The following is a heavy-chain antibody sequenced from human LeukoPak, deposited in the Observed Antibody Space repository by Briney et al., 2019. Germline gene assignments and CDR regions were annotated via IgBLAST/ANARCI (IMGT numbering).Heavy chain of an antibody. Sequence: PEASVTVSCKASGYSFTSYYIHWVRQAPGQGLEWMGRINPSSGGTNYAQKFQGRVTMTRDTSITTAYMGLSSLRSDDTAVYYCARGHVLRRSSWPNRPFDYWGQGTLVTVSS. D-gene: IGHD6-13*01. J-gene: IGHJ4*02. CDR1: GYSFTSYY. CDR3: ARGHVLRRSSWPNRPFDY. CDR2: INPSSGGT. V-gene: IGHV1-2*06.